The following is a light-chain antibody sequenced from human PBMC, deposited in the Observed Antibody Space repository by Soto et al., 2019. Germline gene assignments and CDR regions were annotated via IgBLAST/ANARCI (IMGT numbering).Light chain of an antibody. V-gene: IGKV1-5*01. CDR1: QSINSW. CDR2: DAS. J-gene: IGKJ1*01. CDR3: QQYNSYPST. Sequence: DIQVTPSPSTLSASVVDRVTITCRASQSINSWLAWYQQTPGKAPKLLIFDASNLETGVPSRFSGSGSGTDFTLTITSLQPDDFATYYCQQYNSYPSTFGQGTKVDIK.